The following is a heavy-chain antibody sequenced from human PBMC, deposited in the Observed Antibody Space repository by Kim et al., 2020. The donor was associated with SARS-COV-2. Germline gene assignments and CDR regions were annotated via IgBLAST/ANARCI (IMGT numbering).Heavy chain of an antibody. CDR2: ISGSGGST. CDR3: AKDIPPYGDYGLHAFDI. CDR1: GFTFSSYA. V-gene: IGHV3-23*01. Sequence: GGSLRLSCAASGFTFSSYAMSWVRQAPGKGLEWVSAISGSGGSTYYADSVKGRFTISRDNSKNTLYLQMNSLRAEDTAVYYCAKDIPPYGDYGLHAFDIWGQGTMVTVSS. J-gene: IGHJ3*02. D-gene: IGHD4-17*01.